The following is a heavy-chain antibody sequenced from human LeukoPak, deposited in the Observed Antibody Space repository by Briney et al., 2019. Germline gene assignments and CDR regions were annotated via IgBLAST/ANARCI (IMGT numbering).Heavy chain of an antibody. CDR3: ARDSLYDDNGYYHYFDY. J-gene: IGHJ4*02. CDR1: GFSFSTFG. Sequence: PGGSLRLSCAASGFSFSTFGMHWVRQAPGKGLEWVAMIWYDASGQHYADSVKGRFAISRDTSKNTLYLQMNSLRAEDTAVYFYARDSLYDDNGYYHYFDYWGQGTLVTVSS. V-gene: IGHV3-33*01. D-gene: IGHD3-22*01. CDR2: IWYDASGQ.